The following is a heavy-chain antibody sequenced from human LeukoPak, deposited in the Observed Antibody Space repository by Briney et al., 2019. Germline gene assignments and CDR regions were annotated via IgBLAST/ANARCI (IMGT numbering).Heavy chain of an antibody. Sequence: GGSLRLSCAASGFTFSSYAMSWVRQAPGKGLEWVSAISGSGGSTYYADSVKGRFTISRDNAKNSLYLQMNSLRAEDTAVYYCARGGYSYGHPDFDYWGQGTLVTVSS. J-gene: IGHJ4*02. CDR1: GFTFSSYA. CDR3: ARGGYSYGHPDFDY. D-gene: IGHD5-18*01. CDR2: ISGSGGST. V-gene: IGHV3-23*01.